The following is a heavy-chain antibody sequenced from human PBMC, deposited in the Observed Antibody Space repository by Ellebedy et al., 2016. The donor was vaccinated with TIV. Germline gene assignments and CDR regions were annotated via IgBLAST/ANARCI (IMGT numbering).Heavy chain of an antibody. Sequence: SETLSLTXTVSGGSISSYYWSWIRQPPGKGLEWIGYIYYSGSTNYNPSLKSRVTISVDTSKNQFSLKLSSVTAADTAVYYCARGQTTVVSDAFDIWGQGTMVTVSS. J-gene: IGHJ3*02. D-gene: IGHD4-23*01. CDR1: GGSISSYY. CDR2: IYYSGST. V-gene: IGHV4-59*13. CDR3: ARGQTTVVSDAFDI.